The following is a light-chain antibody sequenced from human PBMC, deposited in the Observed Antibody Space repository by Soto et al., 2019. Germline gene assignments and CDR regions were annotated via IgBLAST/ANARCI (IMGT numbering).Light chain of an antibody. Sequence: EIVLTQSPATLSLSPGERATLSCRASQSVSNFLAWYLQRPGQAPRLLLFDASKRAAGVPARFSGSGSGTDFTLTISILEPEEFAVDYCQQRSSWPITFGQGTRLEIK. CDR2: DAS. V-gene: IGKV3-11*01. CDR3: QQRSSWPIT. J-gene: IGKJ5*01. CDR1: QSVSNF.